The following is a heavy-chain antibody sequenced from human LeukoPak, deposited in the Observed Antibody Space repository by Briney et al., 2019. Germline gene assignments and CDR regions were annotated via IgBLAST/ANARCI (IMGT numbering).Heavy chain of an antibody. V-gene: IGHV4-59*01. Sequence: SETLSHTCTVSGGSISSYYWSWIRQPPGKGLEWIGYIYYSGSTNYNPSLKSRVTISVDTSKNQFSLKLSSVTAADTAVYYCARDGYNYGWFDPWGQGTLVTVSS. J-gene: IGHJ5*02. D-gene: IGHD5-24*01. CDR1: GGSISSYY. CDR2: IYYSGST. CDR3: ARDGYNYGWFDP.